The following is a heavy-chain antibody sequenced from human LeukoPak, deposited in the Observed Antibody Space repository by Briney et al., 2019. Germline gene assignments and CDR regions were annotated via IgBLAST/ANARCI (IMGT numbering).Heavy chain of an antibody. V-gene: IGHV1-69*06. J-gene: IGHJ5*02. Sequence: SVKVSCKASGGTFSSYAISWVRQAPGQGLEWMRGIIPIFGTANYAQKFQGRVTITADKSTSTAYMELSSLRSEDTAVYYCARDDSSGGGWFDPWGQGTLVTVSS. CDR1: GGTFSSYA. CDR2: IIPIFGTA. D-gene: IGHD6-19*01. CDR3: ARDDSSGGGWFDP.